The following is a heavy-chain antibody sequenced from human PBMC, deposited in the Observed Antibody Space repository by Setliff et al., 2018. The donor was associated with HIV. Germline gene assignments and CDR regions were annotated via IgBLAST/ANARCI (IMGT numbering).Heavy chain of an antibody. J-gene: IGHJ4*02. V-gene: IGHV4-39*01. D-gene: IGHD3-22*01. CDR2: IYYRGDT. CDR3: ARQPTFDSSGSLSY. Sequence: PSETLSLTCTVSGGSITSDSFYWGWIRQPPGKGLEWIGSIYYRGDTYYNPSLKSRVTTSVDTIKNQFFLKLSSLTAADTAVYYCARQPTFDSSGSLSYWGQGILVTVS. CDR1: GGSITSDSFY.